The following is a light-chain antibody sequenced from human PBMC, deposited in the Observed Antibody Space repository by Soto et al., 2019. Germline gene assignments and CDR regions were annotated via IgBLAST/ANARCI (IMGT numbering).Light chain of an antibody. CDR2: ANN. V-gene: IGLV1-47*02. Sequence: QSVLTQSPSTSATPGQGVIISCSCFGSSIGTFYVSWYQHVPGTAPRLLIYANNQRPSGVPDRFSGSKSGTSASLAISGLRSEDEAYYYCTAWDDNLSAVVFGGGTKVTVL. CDR1: GSSIGTFY. CDR3: TAWDDNLSAVV. J-gene: IGLJ2*01.